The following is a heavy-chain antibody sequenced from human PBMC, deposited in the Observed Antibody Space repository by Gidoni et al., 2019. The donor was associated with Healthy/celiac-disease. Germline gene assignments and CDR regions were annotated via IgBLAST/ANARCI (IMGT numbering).Heavy chain of an antibody. J-gene: IGHJ3*02. CDR3: ARGGAEVPEGWNYAFDI. CDR1: GGSFSGYY. CDR2: SNHSGST. V-gene: IGHV4-34*01. Sequence: QVQLQQWGAGLLKPSETLSLTCAVYGGSFSGYYWRWIRQPPGKGLEWIGESNHSGSTNYNPSLKSRVTISVDTSKNQFSLKLSSVTAADTAVYYCARGGAEVPEGWNYAFDIWGQGTMVTVSS. D-gene: IGHD1-7*01.